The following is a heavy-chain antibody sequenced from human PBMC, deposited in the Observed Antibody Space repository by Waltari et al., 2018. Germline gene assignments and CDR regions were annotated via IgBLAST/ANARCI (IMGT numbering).Heavy chain of an antibody. CDR2: ISYDGSNK. Sequence: QVQRVESGGGVVQPGRSLRLSCAASGCPLSSYGMQWVAQAPGKGLDWVAVISYDGSNKYSADSVNGRFTLSRDNSKNTLYLQMNRLRAEDTAVYYCAKAPDGYNRPNYFDYWGQGTLVTVSS. D-gene: IGHD5-12*01. J-gene: IGHJ4*02. V-gene: IGHV3-30*18. CDR1: GCPLSSYG. CDR3: AKAPDGYNRPNYFDY.